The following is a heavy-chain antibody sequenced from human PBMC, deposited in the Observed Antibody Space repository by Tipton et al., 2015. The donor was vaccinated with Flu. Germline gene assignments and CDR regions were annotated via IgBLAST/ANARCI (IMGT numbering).Heavy chain of an antibody. V-gene: IGHV4-39*01. CDR3: ATYRD. D-gene: IGHD2-15*01. Sequence: TLSLTCSVSGGSIWGTDYSWDWLRKAPGKALEWIGGSYYNGNAYYNPSLKSRVSISVDTPRNQFSLTMYSVTAADTAVYYCATYRDWGRGALVNVFS. J-gene: IGHJ4*02. CDR1: GGSIWGTDYS. CDR2: SYYNGNA.